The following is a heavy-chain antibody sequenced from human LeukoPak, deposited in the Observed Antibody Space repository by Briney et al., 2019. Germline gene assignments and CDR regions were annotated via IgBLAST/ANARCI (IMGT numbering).Heavy chain of an antibody. CDR3: ARLPLI. Sequence: SQTLSLTCTVPGGSISSGGYYWSWVRQHPVKRLEWIGYIYYTGSTYYYSSLESRLTISVDTSKNQFSLKLSSVTAADTAVYYCARLPLIWGQGTMVTVSS. CDR2: IYYTGST. CDR1: GGSISSGGYY. V-gene: IGHV4-31*03. J-gene: IGHJ3*02.